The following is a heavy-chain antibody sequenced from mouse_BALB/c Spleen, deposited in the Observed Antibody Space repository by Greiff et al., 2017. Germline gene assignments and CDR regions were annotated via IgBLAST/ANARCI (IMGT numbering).Heavy chain of an antibody. J-gene: IGHJ4*01. V-gene: IGHV3-2*02. CDR2: ISYSGST. CDR1: GYSITSDYA. Sequence: EVKLQESGPGLVKPSQSLSLTCTVTGYSITSDYAWNWIRQFPGNKLEWMGYISYSGSTSYNPSLKSRISITRDTSKNQFFLQLNSVTTEDTATYYCARKDYGMDYWGQGTSVTVSS. CDR3: ARKDYGMDY.